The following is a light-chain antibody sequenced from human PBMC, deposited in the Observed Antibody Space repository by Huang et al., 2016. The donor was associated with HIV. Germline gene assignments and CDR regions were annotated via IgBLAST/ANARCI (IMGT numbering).Light chain of an antibody. J-gene: IGKJ2*01. CDR2: DAS. CDR1: QNVNNN. V-gene: IGKV3-15*01. Sequence: EVVMTQSPATLSVSPGERVALSCRASQNVNNNLAWYQRKPVQAPRLLIYDASTRATNIPARFSGSGSGTEFTLAISSLQSEDFAVYYCQHYNNWPPRYTFGQGTKLEI. CDR3: QHYNNWPPRYT.